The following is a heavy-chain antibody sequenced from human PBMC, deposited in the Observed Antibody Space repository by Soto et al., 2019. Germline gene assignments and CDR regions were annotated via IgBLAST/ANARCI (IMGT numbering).Heavy chain of an antibody. J-gene: IGHJ3*02. V-gene: IGHV4-59*01. CDR3: ARVSPQKGYYDRSGYLGAYDI. D-gene: IGHD3-22*01. CDR2: IYYSGST. Sequence: PSETLSLTCTASGGSIIRYYWSWIRQPPGKGLEWIGYIYYSGSTNYNPSLKSRVTISVDTSKNQFSLKLSSVTAADTAVYYCARVSPQKGYYDRSGYLGAYDIWGQGTIVTVSS. CDR1: GGSIIRYY.